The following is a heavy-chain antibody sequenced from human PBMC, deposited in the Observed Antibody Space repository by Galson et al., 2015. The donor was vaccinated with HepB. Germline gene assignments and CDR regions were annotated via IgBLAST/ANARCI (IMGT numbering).Heavy chain of an antibody. Sequence: SLRLSCAASGFPFSTYTMSWVRQAPGKGLEWVSAISGSGGTTYYADSVGGRFTISRDNTKRTLYLQMNRLRGEDTALYYCAKDRNSTSPGTYGMDVWGQGTTVTVFS. J-gene: IGHJ6*02. CDR3: AKDRNSTSPGTYGMDV. CDR2: ISGSGGTT. V-gene: IGHV3-23*01. D-gene: IGHD6-6*01. CDR1: GFPFSTYT.